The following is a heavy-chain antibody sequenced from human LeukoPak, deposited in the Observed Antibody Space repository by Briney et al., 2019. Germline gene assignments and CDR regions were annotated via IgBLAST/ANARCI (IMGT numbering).Heavy chain of an antibody. CDR3: ARGYSDLYFFDY. V-gene: IGHV3-53*01. D-gene: IGHD1-1*01. J-gene: IGHJ4*02. CDR1: GFTVSSNY. CDR2: IYSGGST. Sequence: PGGSLRLSCAASGFTVSSNYMSWVRQAPGKGLEWVSVIYSGGSTYYADSVKGRFTISRDNSKNTLYHQMNSLRAEDTAVYYCARGYSDLYFFDYWGQGTLVTVSS.